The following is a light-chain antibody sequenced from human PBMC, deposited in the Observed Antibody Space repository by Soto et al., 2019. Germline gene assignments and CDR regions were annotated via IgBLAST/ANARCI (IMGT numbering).Light chain of an antibody. J-gene: IGKJ1*01. Sequence: DIVLTQSPGTLSLSPGERGSRACRASQNLGTLYLAWFQQKSGHAPTLLIYSASRTATGIPDTFTGSGSGTDFTLTINRVEPEDFAVYFCQQYAGSPRTCGQGTKVDIK. CDR1: QNLGTLY. CDR3: QQYAGSPRT. CDR2: SAS. V-gene: IGKV3-20*01.